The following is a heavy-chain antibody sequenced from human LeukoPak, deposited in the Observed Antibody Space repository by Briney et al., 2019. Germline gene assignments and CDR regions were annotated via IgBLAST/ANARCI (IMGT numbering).Heavy chain of an antibody. J-gene: IGHJ4*02. CDR3: ARHITSSGWYSNFDY. CDR2: IYYSGST. CDR1: GGSISSSSYY. Sequence: SETLSLTCTVSGGSISSSSYYWGWIRQPPGKGLEWIGSIYYSGSTYYNPSLKSRVTISVDTSKNQFSLKLSSVTAADTAVYYCARHITSSGWYSNFDYWGQGTLVTVSS. D-gene: IGHD6-19*01. V-gene: IGHV4-39*01.